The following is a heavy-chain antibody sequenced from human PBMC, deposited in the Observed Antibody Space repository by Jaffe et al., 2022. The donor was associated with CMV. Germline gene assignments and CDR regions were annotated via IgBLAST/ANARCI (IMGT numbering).Heavy chain of an antibody. CDR2: ISYDGSNK. J-gene: IGHJ4*02. V-gene: IGHV3-30*18. Sequence: QVQLVESGGGVVQPGRSLRLSCAASGFTFSSYGMHWVRQAPGKGLEWVAVISYDGSNKYYADSVKGRFTISRDNSKNTLYLQMNSLRAEDTAVYYCAKDVVDYGDYWGRFDYWGQGTLVTVSS. CDR1: GFTFSSYG. CDR3: AKDVVDYGDYWGRFDY. D-gene: IGHD4-17*01.